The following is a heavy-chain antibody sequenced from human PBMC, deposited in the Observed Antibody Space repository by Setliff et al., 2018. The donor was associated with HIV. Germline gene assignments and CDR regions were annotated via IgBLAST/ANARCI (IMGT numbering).Heavy chain of an antibody. J-gene: IGHJ6*03. CDR2: ISSKRTSI. V-gene: IGHV3-48*01. CDR3: ARGPTTVTNYYYYYMDV. D-gene: IGHD4-17*01. Sequence: PGGSLRLSCAASGFTFSSYSMNWVRQAPGKGLEWISYISSKRTSIYYADSVKGRFTISRDNDRNSLYLQMTGLRAEDTAVYYCARGPTTVTNYYYYYMDVWGKGTTVTVSS. CDR1: GFTFSSYS.